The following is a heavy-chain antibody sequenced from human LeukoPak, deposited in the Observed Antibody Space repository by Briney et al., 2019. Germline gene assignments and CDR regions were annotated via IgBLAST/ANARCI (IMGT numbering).Heavy chain of an antibody. CDR3: ATSAAVAGWMGYFDY. D-gene: IGHD6-19*01. V-gene: IGHV4-4*07. CDR1: GGSISSYY. Sequence: SETLSLTCTVSGGSISSYYWSWIRQPAGKGLEWIGRIYTSGSTNYNPSLKSRVTMSVDTSKNQFSLKLNSVTAADTAVYYCATSAAVAGWMGYFDYWGQGTLVTVSS. CDR2: IYTSGST. J-gene: IGHJ4*02.